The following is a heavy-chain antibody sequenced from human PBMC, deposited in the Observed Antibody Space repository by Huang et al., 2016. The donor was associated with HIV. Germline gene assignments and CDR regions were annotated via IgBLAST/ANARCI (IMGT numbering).Heavy chain of an antibody. D-gene: IGHD2-15*01. J-gene: IGHJ6*02. CDR1: GGSFSRYY. CDR2: ISQSGTN. V-gene: IGHV4-34*01. CDR3: ARAPAGNDYSLYNYYGLDI. Sequence: QGRLQQWGAGMLKPSEILSLTCAVYGGSFSRYYWTWVRQPPGRGREWIGEISQSGTNNDNPALESRFTISGDTSKNQFSLRLTSVTAADTATYFCARAPAGNDYSLYNYYGLDIWGQGTTATVSS.